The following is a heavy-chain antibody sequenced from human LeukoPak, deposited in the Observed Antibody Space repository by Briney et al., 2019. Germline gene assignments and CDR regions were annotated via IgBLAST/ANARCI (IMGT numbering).Heavy chain of an antibody. D-gene: IGHD4-23*01. CDR2: IYHSGST. V-gene: IGHV4-4*02. CDR3: ARGRNYGGNSADFDY. Sequence: PSGTLSLTCAVSGGSIIITNWWSWIRQPPGKGLEWIGEIYHSGSTNYNPSLKSRVTISVDTSKNQFSLKLNSVTAADTAVYYCARGRNYGGNSADFDYWGQGTLVTVSS. J-gene: IGHJ4*02. CDR1: GGSIIITNW.